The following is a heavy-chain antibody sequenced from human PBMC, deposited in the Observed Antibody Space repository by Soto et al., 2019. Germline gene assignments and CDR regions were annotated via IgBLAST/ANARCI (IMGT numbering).Heavy chain of an antibody. CDR3: ARPNSGWYYFVY. V-gene: IGHV3-21*01. CDR2: ISSSSSYI. D-gene: IGHD6-19*01. J-gene: IGHJ4*02. CDR1: GFTFSSYS. Sequence: EVQLVESGGGLVKPGGSLRLSCAASGFTFSSYSMNWVRQAPGKGLEWVSSISSSSSYIYYADSVKGRFTISRDNAKNPLYLQMNSLRAEDTAVYYCARPNSGWYYFVYWGQGTLVTVSS.